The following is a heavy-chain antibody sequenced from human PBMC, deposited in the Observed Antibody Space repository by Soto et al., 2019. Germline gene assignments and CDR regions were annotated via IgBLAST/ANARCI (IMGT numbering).Heavy chain of an antibody. CDR1: GRSINRGSYY. Sequence: PSETLSLTCTVSGRSINRGSYYWGWIRQPPGKGLQWIGNIYFSGTTFYNPSLKSRVTISVDTSKNQFSLKLSSVTAADTAVYYCARVEVPTITCWFDPWGQGTLVTVSS. CDR3: ARVEVPTITCWFDP. J-gene: IGHJ5*02. CDR2: IYFSGTT. V-gene: IGHV4-39*01. D-gene: IGHD5-12*01.